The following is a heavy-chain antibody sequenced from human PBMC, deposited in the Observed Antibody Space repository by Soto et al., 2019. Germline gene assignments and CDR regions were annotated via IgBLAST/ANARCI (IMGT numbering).Heavy chain of an antibody. D-gene: IGHD6-6*01. Sequence: GESLKISCKGCGYSFTSYWIGWVRQMPGKGLEWMGIIYPGDSDTRYSPSFQGQVTISADKSISTAYLQWSSLKASDTAMYYCARGGAQLVDGSWFDPWGQGTLVTVSS. CDR3: ARGGAQLVDGSWFDP. CDR2: IYPGDSDT. V-gene: IGHV5-51*01. CDR1: GYSFTSYW. J-gene: IGHJ5*02.